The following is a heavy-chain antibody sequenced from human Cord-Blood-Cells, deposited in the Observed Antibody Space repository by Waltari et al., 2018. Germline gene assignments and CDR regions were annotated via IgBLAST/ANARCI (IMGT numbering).Heavy chain of an antibody. J-gene: IGHJ4*02. CDR2: IYYSGST. CDR3: ANFGSSYYFDY. Sequence: QLQLQESGTGLVKPSETLSLTCTVSGGSISSSSYYWGWIRQPPGKGLEWIGSIYYSGSTYSNPSLKSRVTISVDTSKNQFSLKLSSVTAADTAVYYCANFGSSYYFDYWGQGTLVTVSS. CDR1: GGSISSSSYY. V-gene: IGHV4-39*01. D-gene: IGHD6-6*01.